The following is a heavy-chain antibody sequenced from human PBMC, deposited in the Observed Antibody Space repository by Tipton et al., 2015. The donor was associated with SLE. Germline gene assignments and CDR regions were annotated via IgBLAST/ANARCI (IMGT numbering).Heavy chain of an antibody. Sequence: TLSLTCTVSGASISSRSYYWNWIRQPAGKGLEWIGRIYTGGSTYYNPSLESRVTISMDTSKNQFSLKLNSVTAADTAVYYCARDKNLNWFDPWGQGTLITVSS. CDR3: ARDKNLNWFDP. CDR1: GASISSRSYY. V-gene: IGHV4-61*02. CDR2: IYTGGST. J-gene: IGHJ5*02.